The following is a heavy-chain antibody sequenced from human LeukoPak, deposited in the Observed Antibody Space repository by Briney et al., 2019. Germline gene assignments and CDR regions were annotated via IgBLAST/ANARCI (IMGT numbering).Heavy chain of an antibody. Sequence: SETLSLTCAVYGGSFSGYYWSWIRQPPGKGLEWIGEINHSGSTNYNPSLKSRVTISVDTSKNQFSLKLSSVTAADTAVYYCARGPSLRFLEWDKEYYFDYWGQGTLVTVSS. CDR1: GGSFSGYY. CDR2: INHSGST. V-gene: IGHV4-34*01. D-gene: IGHD3-3*01. J-gene: IGHJ4*02. CDR3: ARGPSLRFLEWDKEYYFDY.